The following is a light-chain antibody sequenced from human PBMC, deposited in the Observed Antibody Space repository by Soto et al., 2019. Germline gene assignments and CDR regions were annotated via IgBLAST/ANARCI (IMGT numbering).Light chain of an antibody. CDR1: QSVSSY. V-gene: IGKV3-11*01. Sequence: EIVLTQSPATLSLSPGETATLSCRASQSVSSYLAWYQQKPGQAPRLLIYDASNTAPGIPARFSGSGSGTDFTLTISSLEPEDFAVYYWQQRSNWPRTFGQGTKLEIK. CDR3: QQRSNWPRT. J-gene: IGKJ2*02. CDR2: DAS.